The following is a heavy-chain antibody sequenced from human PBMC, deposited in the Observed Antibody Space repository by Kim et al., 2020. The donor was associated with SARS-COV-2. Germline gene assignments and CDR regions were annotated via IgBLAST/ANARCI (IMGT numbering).Heavy chain of an antibody. Sequence: GGSLRLSCAASGFTFSSYGMHWVRQAPGKGLEWVAVIRYEGSNKYNADSVQGRVTISIANSKNKLKLQMNILRAEDKAVYYCSRDHSTSPDAFDSWGHG. CDR3: SRDHSTSPDAFDS. D-gene: IGHD2-2*01. CDR1: GFTFSSYG. J-gene: IGHJ3*02. CDR2: IRYEGSNK. V-gene: IGHV3-33*01.